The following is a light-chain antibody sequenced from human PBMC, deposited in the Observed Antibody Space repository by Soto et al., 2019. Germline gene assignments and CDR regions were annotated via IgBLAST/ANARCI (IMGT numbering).Light chain of an antibody. CDR1: SSDVGSYNR. Sequence: QSVLTQPPSVSGSPGQSVTISCTGTSSDVGSYNRVSWYQQPPGTAPKLMIYEVSNRPSGVPDRFSGSKSGNTASLTISGLKHEDEDDYYCSSYTSSSTYVIGTGTKVXVL. J-gene: IGLJ1*01. CDR3: SSYTSSSTYV. V-gene: IGLV2-18*02. CDR2: EVS.